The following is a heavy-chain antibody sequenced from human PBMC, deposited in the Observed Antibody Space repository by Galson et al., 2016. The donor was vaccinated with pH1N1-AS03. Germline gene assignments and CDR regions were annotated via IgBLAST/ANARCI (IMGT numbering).Heavy chain of an antibody. D-gene: IGHD5-12*01. Sequence: PALVKPTQTLTLTCSFSGFSLGTTSVGLAWIRQPPGEALEWLALVHWDGVDRLSPSLRGRLAITKDTPNNQVVLTMTNMGPADTGTYFCTTASGYDFDFWGQGAPVTVS. CDR1: GFSLGTTSVG. V-gene: IGHV2-5*02. CDR3: TTASGYDFDF. J-gene: IGHJ4*02. CDR2: VHWDGVD.